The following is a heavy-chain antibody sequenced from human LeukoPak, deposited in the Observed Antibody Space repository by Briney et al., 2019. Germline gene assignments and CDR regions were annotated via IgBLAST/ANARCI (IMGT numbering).Heavy chain of an antibody. CDR3: AKEKKSGGWPIDY. CDR2: ISDGGDYT. Sequence: PGGSLRLSCAASGFTFSDYYMSWIRQAPGKGLEWVSGISDGGDYTYYADSVKGRFTISRDNSKNTLYLQMNSLRADDTAVYHCAKEKKSGGWPIDYWGQGALVTVSS. V-gene: IGHV3-23*01. CDR1: GFTFSDYY. J-gene: IGHJ4*02. D-gene: IGHD2-15*01.